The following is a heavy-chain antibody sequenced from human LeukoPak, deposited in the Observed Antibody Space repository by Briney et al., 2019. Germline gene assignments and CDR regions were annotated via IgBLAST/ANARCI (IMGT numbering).Heavy chain of an antibody. CDR2: ISSSSSTI. CDR3: ASFYDFWSGYYTLRGTDY. D-gene: IGHD3-3*01. J-gene: IGHJ4*02. CDR1: GFTFSSYS. V-gene: IGHV3-48*01. Sequence: GGSLRLSRAASGFTFSSYSMNWVRQAPGKGLEWVSYISSSSSTIYYADSVKGRFTISRDNAKNSLYLQMNSLRAEDTAVYYCASFYDFWSGYYTLRGTDYWGQGTLVTVSS.